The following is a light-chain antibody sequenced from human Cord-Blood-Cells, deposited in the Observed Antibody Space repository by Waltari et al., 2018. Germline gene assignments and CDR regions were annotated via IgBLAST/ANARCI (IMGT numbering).Light chain of an antibody. CDR3: QQYGSSPPIT. CDR1: QSVSSSY. J-gene: IGKJ5*01. V-gene: IGKV3-20*01. Sequence: EIVLTQSPGTLSLSPGERATLSCRASQSVSSSYLAWCQQKPGQAPRLLIYGASSRATGIPDRFSGSGSGTDFTLTISRLEPKDFAVYYCQQYGSSPPITFGQGTRL. CDR2: GAS.